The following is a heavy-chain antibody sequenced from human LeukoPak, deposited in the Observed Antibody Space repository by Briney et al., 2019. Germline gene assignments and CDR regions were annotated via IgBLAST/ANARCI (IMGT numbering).Heavy chain of an antibody. CDR3: ARGERTGDRDRSAFDI. J-gene: IGHJ3*02. Sequence: ASVKVSCKASGYTFTSYYMHWVRQAPGQGLEWMGIINPSGGSTSYAQKFQGRVTMTRDTSTSTVYMELSSLRSEDTAVYYCARGERTGDRDRSAFDIWGQGTMVTVSS. V-gene: IGHV1-46*01. D-gene: IGHD7-27*01. CDR1: GYTFTSYY. CDR2: INPSGGST.